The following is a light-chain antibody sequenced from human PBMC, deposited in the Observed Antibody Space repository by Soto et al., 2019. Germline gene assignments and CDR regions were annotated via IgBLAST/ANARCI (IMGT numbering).Light chain of an antibody. V-gene: IGLV2-14*01. CDR1: SSDVGNYNY. CDR2: DVS. J-gene: IGLJ2*01. CDR3: SSYTSSSTVL. Sequence: QSALTQPASVSGSPGQSIAISCTGTSSDVGNYNYVSWYQQHPGKAPQLMIYDVSSRPSGVSDRFSGSKSGNTAPLTISGLQAEDEADYYCSSYTSSSTVLFGGGTKVTVL.